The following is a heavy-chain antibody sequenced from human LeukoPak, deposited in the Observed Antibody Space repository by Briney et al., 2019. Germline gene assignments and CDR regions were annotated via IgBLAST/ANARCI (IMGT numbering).Heavy chain of an antibody. CDR1: GFTFSSYE. CDR3: ARHRTFYYDSSGYRPL. V-gene: IGHV3-48*03. J-gene: IGHJ4*02. D-gene: IGHD3-22*01. CDR2: ISSSGNTI. Sequence: GGSLRLSCAASGFTFSSYEMNWVRQAPGKGLEWVSYISSSGNTIYYADSVKGRFTISRDNAKNSLYLQMNSLRAEDTAVYYCARHRTFYYDSSGYRPLWGQGTLVTVSS.